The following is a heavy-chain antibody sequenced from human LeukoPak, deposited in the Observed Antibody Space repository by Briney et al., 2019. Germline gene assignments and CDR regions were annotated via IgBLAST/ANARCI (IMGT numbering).Heavy chain of an antibody. CDR2: INPNSGGT. V-gene: IGHV1-2*02. Sequence: GASVKVSCKASGYTFTGYYMHWVRQAPGQGLEWMGWINPNSGGTNYAQKFQGRVTMTRDTSISTAYMELSRLRPDDTAVYYCARPDYDFWSGYSTEWFDPWGQGTLVTVSS. D-gene: IGHD3-3*01. CDR3: ARPDYDFWSGYSTEWFDP. J-gene: IGHJ5*02. CDR1: GYTFTGYY.